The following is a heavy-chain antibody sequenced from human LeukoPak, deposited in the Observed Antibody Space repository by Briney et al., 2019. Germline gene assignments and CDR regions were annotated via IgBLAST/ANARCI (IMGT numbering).Heavy chain of an antibody. D-gene: IGHD2-2*01. J-gene: IGHJ5*02. CDR2: ISAYNGNT. Sequence: GASVKVSCKASGYTFTSYGISWVRQAPGHGLEWMGWISAYNGNTNYAQKLQGRVTMTTDTSTSTAYMELRSLRSDDTAVYYCARVRCSSTSCPGLNWFDPWGQGTLVTVSS. CDR3: ARVRCSSTSCPGLNWFDP. V-gene: IGHV1-18*04. CDR1: GYTFTSYG.